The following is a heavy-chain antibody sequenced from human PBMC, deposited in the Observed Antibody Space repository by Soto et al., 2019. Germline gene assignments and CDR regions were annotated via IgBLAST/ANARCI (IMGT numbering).Heavy chain of an antibody. CDR1: GGTFSTST. J-gene: IGHJ4*02. V-gene: IGHV1-69*08. CDR3: ARDSPIVSTYSGYDAIDS. CDR2: TIPILDVA. D-gene: IGHD5-12*01. Sequence: QVQLVQSGAEVKKPGSSVKVSCKASGGTFSTSTFTWVRQAPGQGLEWMGRTIPILDVADYAQDFQGRVTITADKSTSTAYMELTSLTSKDTAVYYCARDSPIVSTYSGYDAIDSWGQGTLVTVSS.